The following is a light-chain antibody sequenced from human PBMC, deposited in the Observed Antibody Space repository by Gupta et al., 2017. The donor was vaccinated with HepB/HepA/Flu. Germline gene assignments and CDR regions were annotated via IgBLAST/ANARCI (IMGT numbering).Light chain of an antibody. CDR3: CLYAGSGLNWG. CDR1: SSDFEDYNL. CDR2: EVT. V-gene: IGLV2-23*02. J-gene: IGLJ3*02. Sequence: QSALTQPASVSGSPGQSITISCSGLSSDFEDYNLVSWYQQYPGKAPKLIIYEVTKRPSGVSDRFSGSRSDNTASLTIFGLQAEDEADYYCCLYAGSGLNWGFGGGTKLTVL.